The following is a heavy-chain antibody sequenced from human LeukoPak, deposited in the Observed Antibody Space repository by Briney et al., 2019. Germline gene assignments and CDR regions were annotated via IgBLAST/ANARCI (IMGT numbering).Heavy chain of an antibody. D-gene: IGHD3-16*01. V-gene: IGHV3-21*01. CDR2: ISSSSSQI. CDR3: ARDFRGSKFDY. CDR1: GFTFRSYS. Sequence: KPGGSLRLSCAASGFTFRSYSVNWVRQAPGKGLEWVSSISSSSSQIYYADSVKDRFTISRDNAKNSLYLQMSSLRAEDTAVYYCARDFRGSKFDYWGQGTLVTVSS. J-gene: IGHJ4*02.